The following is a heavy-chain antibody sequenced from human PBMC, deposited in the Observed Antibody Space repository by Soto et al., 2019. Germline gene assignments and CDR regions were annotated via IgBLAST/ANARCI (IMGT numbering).Heavy chain of an antibody. V-gene: IGHV3-30*03. CDR2: LSYDGVNK. CDR3: ARDRGHVEWLPRQIDY. CDR1: GFTFKTYG. J-gene: IGHJ4*02. Sequence: QVQLMESGGGVVQPGRSLRLSCAASGFTFKTYGMHWVRQVPGKGLQWVAALSYDGVNKFYVDSAKGRFTVSRDNSKNTVSLEMSSLRADDSAVYYCARDRGHVEWLPRQIDYWGQGTTVTVSS. D-gene: IGHD3-3*01.